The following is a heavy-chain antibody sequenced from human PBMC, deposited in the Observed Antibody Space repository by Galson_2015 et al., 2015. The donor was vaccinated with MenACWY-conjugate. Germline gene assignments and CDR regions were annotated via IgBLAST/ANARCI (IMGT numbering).Heavy chain of an antibody. Sequence: SVKVSCKASGYTFTSYYMHWVRQAPGQGLEWMGIINPSGGSTSYAQKYQGRVTMTRDTSTSTVYMELSSLRSEDTAVYYCARVLGDYGDYLGDEGYYYYGMDVWGQGTTVTVSS. CDR2: INPSGGST. D-gene: IGHD4-17*01. V-gene: IGHV1-46*01. CDR3: ARVLGDYGDYLGDEGYYYYGMDV. CDR1: GYTFTSYY. J-gene: IGHJ6*02.